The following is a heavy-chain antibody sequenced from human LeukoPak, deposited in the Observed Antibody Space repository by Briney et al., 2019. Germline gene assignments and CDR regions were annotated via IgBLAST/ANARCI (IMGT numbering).Heavy chain of an antibody. V-gene: IGHV3-23*01. Sequence: PGGSLRLSCAASGFTFSSSAMSWVRQVPGKGLEWVSGISASGGSTSYADSVRGRFTISRDNSKNTLYVQMNSLRTEDTALYYCAKGAGSYYNAVDNWGQGTMVTVSS. J-gene: IGHJ3*02. CDR1: GFTFSSSA. CDR3: AKGAGSYYNAVDN. D-gene: IGHD3-10*01. CDR2: ISASGGST.